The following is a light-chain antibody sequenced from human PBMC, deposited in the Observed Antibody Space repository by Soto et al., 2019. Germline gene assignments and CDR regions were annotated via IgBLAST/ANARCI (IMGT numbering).Light chain of an antibody. CDR1: SGHSNYA. CDR3: QTWGTGPWV. Sequence: QLVLTQSPSASASLGASVKLTCTLSSGHSNYAIAWHQQQPEKGPRCLMKLNSNGSHSKGDGIPERFSGSSSGAERYLTISSLQSEDEADYYCQTWGTGPWVFGGGTKLTVL. CDR2: LNSNGSH. J-gene: IGLJ3*02. V-gene: IGLV4-69*01.